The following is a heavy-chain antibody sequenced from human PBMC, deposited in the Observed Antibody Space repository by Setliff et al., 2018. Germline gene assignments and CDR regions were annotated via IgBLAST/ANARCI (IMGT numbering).Heavy chain of an antibody. Sequence: ASVKVSCKASGGTFSSYGISWVRQAPGQGLEWMGRINPNSGGTNYAQKFQGRVTMTRDTSISTAYMELSSLRSEDTAVYYCARGGSPDCSTAGCRYGDYVYWGQGTQVTVS. J-gene: IGHJ4*02. CDR2: INPNSGGT. CDR1: GGTFSSYG. D-gene: IGHD2-2*01. V-gene: IGHV1-2*06. CDR3: ARGGSPDCSTAGCRYGDYVY.